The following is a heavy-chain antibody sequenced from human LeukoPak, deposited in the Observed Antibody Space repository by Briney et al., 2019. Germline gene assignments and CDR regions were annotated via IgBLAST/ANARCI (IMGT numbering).Heavy chain of an antibody. Sequence: GGSLRLSCAASGFTFSNYGIHWVRQAPGKGLEWVSGISWNGGTTGYADSVKGRFTISRDNAKNSLYFQMNSLRAEDTALYYCARIRRSGSPPGDYWGQGTLVTVSS. J-gene: IGHJ4*02. V-gene: IGHV3-20*04. CDR1: GFTFSNYG. CDR3: ARIRRSGSPPGDY. D-gene: IGHD3-3*01. CDR2: ISWNGGTT.